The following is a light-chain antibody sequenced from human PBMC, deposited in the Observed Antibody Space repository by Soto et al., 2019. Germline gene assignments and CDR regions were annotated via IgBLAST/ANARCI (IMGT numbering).Light chain of an antibody. CDR1: QSVSSKY. V-gene: IGKV3-20*01. Sequence: EIVLTQSPGTLSLSPGERATLACRASQSVSSKYLVWYQQKPGQAPRLLIYGASSRATGIPDRFSDSGSGTDFTLTISRLEPADFAVYYCQQYGSSPITFGQGTRLEIK. CDR3: QQYGSSPIT. J-gene: IGKJ5*01. CDR2: GAS.